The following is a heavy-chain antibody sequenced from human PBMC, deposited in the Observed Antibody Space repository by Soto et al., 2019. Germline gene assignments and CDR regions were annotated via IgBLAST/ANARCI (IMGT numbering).Heavy chain of an antibody. V-gene: IGHV4-39*07. D-gene: IGHD4-17*01. CDR3: ATVGGDSDY. CDR2: IYYSGST. Sequence: SETLSLTCTVSGGSISSSSYYWGWIRQPPGKGLEWIGSIYYSGSTNSNPSLKSRVTISVDTSKNQFSLKLSSVAAADTAVYYCATVGGDSDYWGQGTLVTVS. CDR1: GGSISSSSYY. J-gene: IGHJ4*02.